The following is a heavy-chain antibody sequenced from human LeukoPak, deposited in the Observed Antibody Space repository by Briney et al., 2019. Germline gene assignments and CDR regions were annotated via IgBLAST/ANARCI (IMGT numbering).Heavy chain of an antibody. D-gene: IGHD2-2*01. CDR1: GFTFSSYS. CDR3: ARDQLSGMDV. V-gene: IGHV3-48*04. J-gene: IGHJ6*02. Sequence: GGSLRLSCAASGFTFSSYSMNWVRRAPGKGLEWVSYISSSSSTIYYADSVKGRFTISRDNAKNSLYLQMNSLRAEDTAVYYCARDQLSGMDVWGQGTTVTVSS. CDR2: ISSSSSTI.